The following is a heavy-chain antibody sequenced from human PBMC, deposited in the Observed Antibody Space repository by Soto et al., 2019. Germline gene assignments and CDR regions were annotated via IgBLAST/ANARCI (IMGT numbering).Heavy chain of an antibody. CDR1: GFSLSSYW. CDR2: IIQDGSEK. J-gene: IGHJ4*02. CDR3: ARGHSAPDY. Sequence: EVQLVESGGGLVQPGGSLRLSCTVSGFSLSSYWMSWVRQAPGKGLEWVANIIQDGSEKQYVDSVKGRFTISRDNAKNSLHLQMNGLTAEDTAVYYCARGHSAPDYWGQGTLVTVSS. V-gene: IGHV3-7*01.